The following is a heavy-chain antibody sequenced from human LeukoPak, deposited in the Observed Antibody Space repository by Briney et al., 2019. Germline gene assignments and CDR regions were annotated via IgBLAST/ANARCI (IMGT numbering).Heavy chain of an antibody. V-gene: IGHV3-21*04. D-gene: IGHD4-17*01. J-gene: IGHJ4*02. CDR3: ARVADYGDQFDYFDY. CDR1: GFTFSSYA. CDR2: ISSSGSPI. Sequence: GGSLRLSCAASGFTFSSYAMSWVRQAPGKGLEWVSAISSSGSPIYYADSVKGRFTISWDNAKNSLYLQMNSLRAEDTAVYYCARVADYGDQFDYFDYWGQGTLITVSS.